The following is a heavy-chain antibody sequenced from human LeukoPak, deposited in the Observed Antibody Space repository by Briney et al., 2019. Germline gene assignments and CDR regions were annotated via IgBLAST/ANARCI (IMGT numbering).Heavy chain of an antibody. CDR3: ARGGGWDAYYYYGLDV. D-gene: IGHD6-19*01. CDR2: INSAGSST. J-gene: IGHJ6*02. V-gene: IGHV3-74*01. CDR1: GFTFSSYW. Sequence: GGSLRLSCAASGFTFSSYWMHWVRQAPGKGLVWVSRINSAGSSTSYADSVKGRFTISRDNAKNTLYLQMNSLRAEDTAVYYCARGGGWDAYYYYGLDVWGQGTTVTVSS.